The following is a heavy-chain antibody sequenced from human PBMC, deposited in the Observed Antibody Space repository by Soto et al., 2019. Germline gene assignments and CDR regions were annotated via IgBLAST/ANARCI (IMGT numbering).Heavy chain of an antibody. CDR1: GYTFTNSG. J-gene: IGHJ5*02. V-gene: IGHV1-18*01. Sequence: QVQLVQSGGEVKKPGASVKVSCKASGYTFTNSGISRVRQSPGQGLEWMGWINVYNGNTKYAQKVQGRVTMTTDTSTSTADMELRSLRSDDTAVYYCARGVGSGSYYNQYNWFDPWGQGTLVTVSS. D-gene: IGHD3-10*01. CDR3: ARGVGSGSYYNQYNWFDP. CDR2: INVYNGNT.